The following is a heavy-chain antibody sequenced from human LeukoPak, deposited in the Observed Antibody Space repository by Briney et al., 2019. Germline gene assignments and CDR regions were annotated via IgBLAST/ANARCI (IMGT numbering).Heavy chain of an antibody. D-gene: IGHD6-13*01. CDR2: IRYDGSNK. CDR1: GFTFSSYG. CDR3: AKDLGSQHAGTGAFDI. J-gene: IGHJ3*02. Sequence: GGSLRLSCAASGFTFSSYGMHWVRQAPGKGLEWVAFIRYDGSNKYYADSVKGRFTISRDNSKNTLYLQMNSLRAEDTAVYYCAKDLGSQHAGTGAFDIWGQGTMVTVSS. V-gene: IGHV3-30*02.